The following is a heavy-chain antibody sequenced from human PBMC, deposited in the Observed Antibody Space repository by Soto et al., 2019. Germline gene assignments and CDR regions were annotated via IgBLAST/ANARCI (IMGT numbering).Heavy chain of an antibody. CDR2: MYHSGST. J-gene: IGHJ4*02. Sequence: QLQLQESGSGLVKPSQTLSLTCAVSGVSISSGGYSWSWIRQPPGKGLEWIGYMYHSGSTYYNPSLTSRVTISVDRSKNQFPLNLSSVTAADTAMYYCARATDDFWRALDYWGQGTVVTVSS. CDR1: GVSISSGGYS. CDR3: ARATDDFWRALDY. V-gene: IGHV4-30-2*01. D-gene: IGHD3-3*01.